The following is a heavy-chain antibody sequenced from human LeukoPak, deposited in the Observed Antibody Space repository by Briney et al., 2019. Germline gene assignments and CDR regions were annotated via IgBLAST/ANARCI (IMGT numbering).Heavy chain of an antibody. D-gene: IGHD2-2*01. CDR2: FDPEDGET. CDR1: GYTLTELS. CDR3: ATDIHCSSTSCKGY. V-gene: IGHV1-24*01. J-gene: IGHJ4*02. Sequence: ASVKVSCKVSGYTLTELSMHWVRQAPGKGLEWMGGFDPEDGETIYAQKFQGRVTMTEDTSTDTAYMELSSLRSEDTAVYYCATDIHCSSTSCKGYWGQGNLVTVSS.